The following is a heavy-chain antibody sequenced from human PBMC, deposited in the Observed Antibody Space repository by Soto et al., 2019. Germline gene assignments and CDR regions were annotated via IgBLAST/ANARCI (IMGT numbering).Heavy chain of an antibody. CDR2: IIPIFGTA. CDR1: GGTVSSYA. CDR3: ARSITMVRGVTHYYYYGMDV. V-gene: IGHV1-69*01. J-gene: IGHJ6*02. D-gene: IGHD3-10*01. Sequence: QVQLVQSGAEVKKPGSSVKVSCKASGGTVSSYAISWVRQAPGQGLEWMGGIIPIFGTANYAQKFQGRVTITADESTSTAYMELSSLRSEDTAVYYCARSITMVRGVTHYYYYGMDVWGQGTTVTVSS.